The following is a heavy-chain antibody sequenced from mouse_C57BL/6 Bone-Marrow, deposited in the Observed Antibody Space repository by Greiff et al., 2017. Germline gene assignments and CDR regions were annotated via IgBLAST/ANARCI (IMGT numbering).Heavy chain of an antibody. CDR2: INPSSGYT. Sequence: QVQLQQSGAELARPGASVTMSCKASGYTFTSYTMHWVKQRPGQGLEWIGYINPSSGYTKYNQKFKEKATLTADKSSSTAYMQLSSLTSEDSAVYYCERLYYDYDGFAYWGQGTLVTVSA. CDR3: ERLYYDYDGFAY. V-gene: IGHV1-4*01. D-gene: IGHD2-4*01. CDR1: GYTFTSYT. J-gene: IGHJ3*01.